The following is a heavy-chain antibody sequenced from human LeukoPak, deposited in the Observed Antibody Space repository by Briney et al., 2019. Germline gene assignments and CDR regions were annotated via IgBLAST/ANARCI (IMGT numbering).Heavy chain of an antibody. CDR3: ARDGQQLVPPSRYYYYGMDV. D-gene: IGHD6-13*01. Sequence: ASVKVSCKASGYTFTSYGISWVRQAPGQGLEWMGWISAYNGNTNYAQKLQGRVTTTTDTSTSTAYMELRSLRSDDTAVYYCARDGQQLVPPSRYYYYGMDVWGQGTTVTVSS. CDR1: GYTFTSYG. J-gene: IGHJ6*02. V-gene: IGHV1-18*01. CDR2: ISAYNGNT.